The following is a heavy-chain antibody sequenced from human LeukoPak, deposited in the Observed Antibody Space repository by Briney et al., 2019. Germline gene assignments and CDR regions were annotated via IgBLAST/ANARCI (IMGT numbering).Heavy chain of an antibody. CDR1: GFTFSTYS. V-gene: IGHV3-21*01. D-gene: IGHD2-2*01. CDR2: ISPDSNYK. CDR3: AREPGYCSSTSCYVHRDAFDI. Sequence: PGESLRLSCAASGFTFSTYSMNWLRLAPGKGLEWVSSISPDSNYKYYVDSVKGRFTISRDNAKNSLYLQMNSLRAEDTAVYYCAREPGYCSSTSCYVHRDAFDIWGQGTMVTVSS. J-gene: IGHJ3*02.